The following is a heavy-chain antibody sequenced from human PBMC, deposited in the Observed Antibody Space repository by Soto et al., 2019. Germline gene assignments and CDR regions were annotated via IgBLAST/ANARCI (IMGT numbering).Heavy chain of an antibody. CDR3: AKDGGE. CDR1: GFTFSSYA. V-gene: IGHV3-23*01. CDR2: ITGSSGNT. D-gene: IGHD2-21*01. J-gene: IGHJ4*02. Sequence: EVQLLESGGGLVQPGGSLRLSCAASGFTFSSYAMYWVRQAPGKGLELVSSITGSSGNTYYADSVKGRFTISRDNSENTLYLQMNSLRAEDTAIYYCAKDGGEGGQGTLVTVSS.